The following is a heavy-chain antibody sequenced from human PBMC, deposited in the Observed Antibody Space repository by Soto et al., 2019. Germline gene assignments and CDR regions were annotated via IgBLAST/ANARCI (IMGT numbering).Heavy chain of an antibody. CDR2: IYPGDSET. J-gene: IGHJ6*02. V-gene: IGHV5-51*01. CDR3: ARPAMATLAEHTIYYFYGMDV. Sequence: PGGSLKTSCKCSGYSFTSYWIGWVRQMPGKGLEWMGIIYPGDSETRYSPSFQGQVTISADKSISTAYLQWSSLKAADTAMYYCARPAMATLAEHTIYYFYGMDVWGQGTTVTVSS. CDR1: GYSFTSYW. D-gene: IGHD5-18*01.